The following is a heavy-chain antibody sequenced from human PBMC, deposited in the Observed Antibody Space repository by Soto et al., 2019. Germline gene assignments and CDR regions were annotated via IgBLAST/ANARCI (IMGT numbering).Heavy chain of an antibody. D-gene: IGHD6-13*01. Sequence: LSLTCTVSGGSISSYYWSWIRQPPGKGLEWIGYIYYSGSTNYNPSLKSRVTISVDTSKNQFSLKLSSVTAADTAVYYCARARATIAAAAIFDFWGQGTLVTVSS. CDR3: ARARATIAAAAIFDF. V-gene: IGHV4-59*12. CDR2: IYYSGST. J-gene: IGHJ4*02. CDR1: GGSISSYY.